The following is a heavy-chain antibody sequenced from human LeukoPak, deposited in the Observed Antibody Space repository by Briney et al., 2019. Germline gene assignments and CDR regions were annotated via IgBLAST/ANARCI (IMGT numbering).Heavy chain of an antibody. CDR2: IRYDGSNK. V-gene: IGHV3-30*02. CDR1: GFTFSSYD. J-gene: IGHJ4*02. CDR3: AVLGATTLPGDFDY. Sequence: QPGGSLRLSCAASGFTFSSYDMHWVRQAPGKGLEWVTFIRYDGSNKYYADSVKGRFTISRDNSKNTLYLQMNSLRAEDTGVYYCAVLGATTLPGDFDYWGQGTLVTVSS. D-gene: IGHD1-26*01.